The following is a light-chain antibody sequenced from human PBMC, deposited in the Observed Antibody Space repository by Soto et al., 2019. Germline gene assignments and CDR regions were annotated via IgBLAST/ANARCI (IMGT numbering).Light chain of an antibody. J-gene: IGKJ5*01. Sequence: EIVMAQSPATLSVSPGERVTLHCRASQSVTSNLAWYQHKPGQSPRLLIYRASARATGVPDRFSGSGSGTEFTLTISSLQSEDFAVYDCQQYNNWLITFGQGTRLENK. CDR2: RAS. CDR1: QSVTSN. CDR3: QQYNNWLIT. V-gene: IGKV3-15*01.